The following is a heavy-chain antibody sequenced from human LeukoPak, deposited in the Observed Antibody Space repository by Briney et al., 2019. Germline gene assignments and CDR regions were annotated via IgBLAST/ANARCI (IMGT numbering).Heavy chain of an antibody. J-gene: IGHJ6*03. V-gene: IGHV4-39*01. CDR2: IYYSGST. CDR1: GGSISSSSYY. CDR3: ASRYSSSWYYYYYYMDV. Sequence: PSETLSLTCTVSGGSISSSSYYWGWIRQPPGKGLEWIGSIYYSGSTYYNPSLKSRVTISVDTSKNQFSLKLSSVTAADTAVYYCASRYSSSWYYYYYYMDVWGKGTTVTVSS. D-gene: IGHD6-13*01.